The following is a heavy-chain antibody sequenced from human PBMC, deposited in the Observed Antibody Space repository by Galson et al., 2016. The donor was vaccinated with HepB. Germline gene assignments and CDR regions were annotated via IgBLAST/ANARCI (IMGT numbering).Heavy chain of an antibody. CDR1: GFTFSNYW. CDR2: IKGDGSKE. D-gene: IGHD6-19*01. CDR3: ARDDSKYIDGWYDAFDF. V-gene: IGHV3-7*01. J-gene: IGHJ3*01. Sequence: SLRLSCAASGFTFSNYWMTWVRQAPGKGLEWVANIKGDGSKENYLDSVKGRFTISRDNAKNSLCLQMNSLRAEDTAVYYCARDDSKYIDGWYDAFDFWGQGTMVTVS.